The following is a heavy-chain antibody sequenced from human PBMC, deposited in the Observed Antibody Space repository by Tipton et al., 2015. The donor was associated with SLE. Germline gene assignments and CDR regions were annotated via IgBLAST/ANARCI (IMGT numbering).Heavy chain of an antibody. CDR2: IYHTGST. CDR3: ARVGYCSGGSCYWAY. CDR1: GASITSGTHY. D-gene: IGHD2-15*01. J-gene: IGHJ4*02. V-gene: IGHV4-39*01. Sequence: TLSLTCTVSGASITSGTHYWGWIRQPPGKGLEWIGSIYHTGSTYYNPSLRRRLTISVDTSKNEFSLNLSSVTAADTAVYYCARVGYCSGGSCYWAYWGQGTLVIVSS.